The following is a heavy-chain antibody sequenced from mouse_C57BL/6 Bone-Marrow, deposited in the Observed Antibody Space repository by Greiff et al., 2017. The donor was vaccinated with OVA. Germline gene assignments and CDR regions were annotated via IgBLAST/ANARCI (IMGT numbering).Heavy chain of an antibody. CDR1: GFTFSSYG. Sequence: EVKLVESGGDLVKPGGSLKLSCAASGFTFSSYGMSWVRQTPDKRLEWVATISSGGSYIYYPDSVKGRFTISRDNAKNTLYLQMSSLKSEDTAMYYCARHTTVVATNAMDYWGQGTSVTVSS. D-gene: IGHD1-1*01. J-gene: IGHJ4*01. CDR2: ISSGGSYI. V-gene: IGHV5-6*01. CDR3: ARHTTVVATNAMDY.